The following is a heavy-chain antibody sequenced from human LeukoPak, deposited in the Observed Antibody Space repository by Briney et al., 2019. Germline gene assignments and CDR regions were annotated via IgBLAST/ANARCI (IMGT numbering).Heavy chain of an antibody. D-gene: IGHD3-22*01. Sequence: ASVKVSCKASGYTFTSYGIGWVRQAPGQGLEWMGWISAYNGNTNYAQKLQGRVTMTTDTSTSTAYMELRSLRSDDTAVYYCAREVDRSAKYYFDYWGQGTLVTVSS. V-gene: IGHV1-18*01. CDR1: GYTFTSYG. J-gene: IGHJ4*02. CDR3: AREVDRSAKYYFDY. CDR2: ISAYNGNT.